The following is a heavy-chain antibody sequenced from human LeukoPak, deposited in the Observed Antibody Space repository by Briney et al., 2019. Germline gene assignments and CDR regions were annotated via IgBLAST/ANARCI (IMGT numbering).Heavy chain of an antibody. Sequence: SQTLSLTCAISGDSVSSNSAAWNWTRQSPSRGLEWLGRTYYRSKWYNDYAVSVKSRITINPDTSKNQFSLQLNSVTPEDTAVYYCATVYAQNDAFDIWGQGTMVTVSS. J-gene: IGHJ3*02. CDR3: ATVYAQNDAFDI. V-gene: IGHV6-1*01. D-gene: IGHD2-8*01. CDR2: TYYRSKWYN. CDR1: GDSVSSNSAA.